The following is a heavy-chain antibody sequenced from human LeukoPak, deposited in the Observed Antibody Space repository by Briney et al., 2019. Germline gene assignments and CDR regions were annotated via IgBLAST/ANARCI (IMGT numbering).Heavy chain of an antibody. J-gene: IGHJ4*02. CDR3: ARALSEMATIGEDFDY. V-gene: IGHV1-46*01. D-gene: IGHD5-24*01. CDR2: INPNSGST. Sequence: ASVKVSCKASGYTFTRFYIHWVRQAPGQGLEWMGLINPNSGSTNFAQKFQGRVTMTRDTSTSTVYMELSSLRSEDTAVYYCARALSEMATIGEDFDYWGQGTLVTVSS. CDR1: GYTFTRFY.